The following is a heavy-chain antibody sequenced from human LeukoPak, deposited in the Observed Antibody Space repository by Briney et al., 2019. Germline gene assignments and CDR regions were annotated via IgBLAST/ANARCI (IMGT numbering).Heavy chain of an antibody. CDR3: ARLSANWFDT. CDR2: ISYSGST. D-gene: IGHD2-15*01. V-gene: IGHV4-39*02. J-gene: IGHJ5*02. CDR1: GGSVRSGNYY. Sequence: PSETLSLTCTVSGGSVRSGNYYWSWIRQPPGKGLEWIGSISYSGSTYYNPSLKSRVTISVDTSKNHFSLKLASVPAADTAVYYCARLSANWFDTWGQGTLVTVSS.